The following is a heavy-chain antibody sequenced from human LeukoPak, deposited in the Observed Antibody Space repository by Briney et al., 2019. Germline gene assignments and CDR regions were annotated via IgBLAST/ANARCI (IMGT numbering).Heavy chain of an antibody. D-gene: IGHD1-26*01. V-gene: IGHV4-34*01. CDR2: INHSGST. Sequence: SETLSLTCAVYGGPFSGYYWSWIRQPPGKGLEWIGEINHSGSTNYNPSLKSRVTISVDTSKNQFSLKLSSVTAADTAAYYCARGYYSGSCTGWGRGTLVTVSS. CDR3: ARGYYSGSCTG. CDR1: GGPFSGYY. J-gene: IGHJ4*02.